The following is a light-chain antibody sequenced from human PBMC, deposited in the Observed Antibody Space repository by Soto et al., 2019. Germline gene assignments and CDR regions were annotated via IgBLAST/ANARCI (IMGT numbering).Light chain of an antibody. CDR2: SVS. J-gene: IGLJ3*02. V-gene: IGLV2-14*01. CDR1: SSDVGGFNY. CDR3: SSYTSSTTRG. Sequence: QSALTQPASVSGSPGQSITISCTGTSSDVGGFNYVSWYQQYPGKAPKLMIYSVSNRPSGVSNRFSGSKSGNTASLTISGLQAEDEADYYCSSYTSSTTRGFGGGTKVTVL.